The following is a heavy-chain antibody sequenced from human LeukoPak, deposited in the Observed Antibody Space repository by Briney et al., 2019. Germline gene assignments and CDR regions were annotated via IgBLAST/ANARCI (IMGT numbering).Heavy chain of an antibody. Sequence: GASVKVSCKASGGTFSSYAISWVRQAPGQGLEWMGRIIPILGIANYAQKFQDRVTITADKSTSTAYMELSSLRSEDTAVYYCARGTIGFDPWGQGTLVTVSS. J-gene: IGHJ5*02. CDR1: GGTFSSYA. D-gene: IGHD2-8*01. CDR3: ARGTIGFDP. V-gene: IGHV1-69*04. CDR2: IIPILGIA.